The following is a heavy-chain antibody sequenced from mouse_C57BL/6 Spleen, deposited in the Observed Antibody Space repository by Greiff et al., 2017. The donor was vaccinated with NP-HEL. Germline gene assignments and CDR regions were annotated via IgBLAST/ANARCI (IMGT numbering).Heavy chain of an antibody. CDR1: GFTFSSYA. CDR2: ISDGGSYT. Sequence: DVRLVESGGGLVKPGGSLKLSCAASGFTFSSYAMSWVRQTPEKRLEWVATISDGGSYTYYPDNVKGRFTISRDNAKNNLYLQMSHLKSEDTAMYYCARALSHYYGSSMDYWGQGPSVTVSS. D-gene: IGHD1-1*01. CDR3: ARALSHYYGSSMDY. J-gene: IGHJ4*01. V-gene: IGHV5-4*03.